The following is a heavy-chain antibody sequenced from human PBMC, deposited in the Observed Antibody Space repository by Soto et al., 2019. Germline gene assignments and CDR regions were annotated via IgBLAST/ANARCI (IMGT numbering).Heavy chain of an antibody. J-gene: IGHJ4*02. D-gene: IGHD5-18*01. CDR2: IYPGDSDT. V-gene: IGHV5-51*01. CDR1: GYTFSTYW. Sequence: PGESLKISCKGSGYTFSTYWMGWVRQMPGKGLEWMGIIYPGDSDTRYSPSFQGQVTISADKSITTAYLQWSSLKASDSAMYYCARRGYSYSFDFWGQGTLVTVSS. CDR3: ARRGYSYSFDF.